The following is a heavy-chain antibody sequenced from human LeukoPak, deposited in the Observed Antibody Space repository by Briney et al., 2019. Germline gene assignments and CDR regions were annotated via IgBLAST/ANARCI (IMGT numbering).Heavy chain of an antibody. CDR3: ARGSFQDSGWYGNFDY. CDR2: ISSDGSNK. Sequence: GRSLKLSCADSGFTFRTFAMHWVRQAPGEGLEWVAVISSDGSNKYYADSVKGRFTISRDNSKNTLYLQMNSLRADDTAVYYCARGSFQDSGWYGNFDYWGQGTLVTVSS. CDR1: GFTFRTFA. V-gene: IGHV3-30*04. J-gene: IGHJ4*02. D-gene: IGHD6-19*01.